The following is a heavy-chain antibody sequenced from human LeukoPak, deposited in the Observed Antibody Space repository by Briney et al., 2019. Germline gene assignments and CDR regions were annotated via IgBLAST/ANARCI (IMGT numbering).Heavy chain of an antibody. V-gene: IGHV5-51*01. CDR3: ARLLDDSSGYYYWFHWFDP. CDR2: SYPGYSET. D-gene: IGHD3-22*01. CDR1: GYSFTSYW. J-gene: IGHJ5*02. Sequence: GESLKISCNCSGYSFTSYWIGWVRQMPGKRLEWMGISYPGYSETSYSPYVQGQVTISADKSISTAYLQWSSLKASDTAMYYCARLLDDSSGYYYWFHWFDPWGQGTLVTVSS.